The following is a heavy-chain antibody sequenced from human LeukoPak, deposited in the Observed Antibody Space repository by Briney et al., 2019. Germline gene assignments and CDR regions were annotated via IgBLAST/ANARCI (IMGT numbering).Heavy chain of an antibody. Sequence: SVKVSCKASGGTFSSYAISWVRQAPGQGLEWMGRIIPIFGIANYAQKFQGRVTITADKSTGTAYMELSSLRSEDTAVYYCAREGCSGGSCYHHYYFDYWGQGTLVTVSS. CDR1: GGTFSSYA. CDR2: IIPIFGIA. J-gene: IGHJ4*02. V-gene: IGHV1-69*04. D-gene: IGHD2-15*01. CDR3: AREGCSGGSCYHHYYFDY.